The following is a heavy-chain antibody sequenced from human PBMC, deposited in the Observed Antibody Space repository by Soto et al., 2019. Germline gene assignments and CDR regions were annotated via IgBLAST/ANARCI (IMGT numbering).Heavy chain of an antibody. Sequence: SETLSLTCTVSGGSISSSSYYWGWIRQPPGKGLEWIGSIYYSGSTYYNPSLKSRVTISVDTSKNQFSLKLSSVTAADTAVYYCARNFIAARPFYYYYYMDVWGKGTTVTVSS. D-gene: IGHD6-6*01. V-gene: IGHV4-39*01. CDR1: GGSISSSSYY. CDR3: ARNFIAARPFYYYYYMDV. J-gene: IGHJ6*03. CDR2: IYYSGST.